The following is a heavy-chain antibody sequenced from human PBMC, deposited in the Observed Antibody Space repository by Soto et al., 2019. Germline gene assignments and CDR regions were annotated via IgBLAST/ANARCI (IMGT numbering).Heavy chain of an antibody. D-gene: IGHD2-21*02. CDR1: GDCFGRGGYF. Sequence: QVQLQESGPGLVKPSQTLSLTCTVSGDCFGRGGYFWSWICQHPGKGLEWIGYSYYSGSTYYNPSLKSRVTISVDTSKNHFSLKLGSVTAADTPVYYCARDNSRGGDCFFDSWGQGTLVTVSS. J-gene: IGHJ4*02. V-gene: IGHV4-31*03. CDR3: ARDNSRGGDCFFDS. CDR2: SYYSGST.